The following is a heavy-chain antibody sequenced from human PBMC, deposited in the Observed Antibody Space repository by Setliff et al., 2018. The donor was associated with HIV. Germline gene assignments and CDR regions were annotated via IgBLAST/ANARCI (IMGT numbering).Heavy chain of an antibody. CDR1: GGSLSDHY. CDR2: INHSGST. V-gene: IGHV4-34*01. CDR3: ARDPSSSGWSEGLYYFGS. J-gene: IGHJ4*02. Sequence: SETLSLTCAVYGGSLSDHYWSWIRQPPGKGLEWIGEINHSGSTNYNPSLRSRVSISVDTSKNQFSLRLGSVTAADTAVYYCARDPSSSGWSEGLYYFGSWGRGTLVTVSS. D-gene: IGHD6-19*01.